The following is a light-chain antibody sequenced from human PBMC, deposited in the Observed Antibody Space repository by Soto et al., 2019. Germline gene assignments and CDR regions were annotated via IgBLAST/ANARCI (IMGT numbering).Light chain of an antibody. V-gene: IGKV3-20*01. CDR2: AAS. Sequence: IVLTQSPGTLSLSPGERATLSCRATQSVTSNYLAWYQQKPGQAPRILIFAASSRATGIPDRFSGSGSGTDFTLTISRLEPEDFAVYDCQQYGSSGTFGQGTKVDIK. CDR3: QQYGSSGT. J-gene: IGKJ1*01. CDR1: QSVTSNY.